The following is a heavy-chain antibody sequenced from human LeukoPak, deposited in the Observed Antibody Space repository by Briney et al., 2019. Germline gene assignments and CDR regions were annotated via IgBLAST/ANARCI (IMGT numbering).Heavy chain of an antibody. CDR2: ISSNGGST. J-gene: IGHJ4*02. Sequence: GGSLRLSCAASGFTFSSYVLHWVRQAPGKGLEYVSGISSNGGSTYYANSVKGRFTISRDNSKNTLFLQMGSLRAEDMAVYYCARGGTSGLPQTYFDYWGQGTLVTVSS. D-gene: IGHD2-15*01. CDR1: GFTFSSYV. V-gene: IGHV3-64*01. CDR3: ARGGTSGLPQTYFDY.